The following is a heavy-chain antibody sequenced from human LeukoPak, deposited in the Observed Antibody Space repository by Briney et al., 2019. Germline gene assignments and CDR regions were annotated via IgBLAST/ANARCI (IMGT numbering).Heavy chain of an antibody. D-gene: IGHD3-3*01. J-gene: IGHJ4*02. Sequence: SVKVSCKASGYSFTSNYMHWVRQAPGQGLEWMGIINPSGGSTSYAQKFQGRVTMTRDTSTSTAYMELSSLRSEDTAVYYCARGGRGITIFGVVIIPPHLKYYFDYWGQGTLVTVSS. CDR1: GYSFTSNY. CDR3: ARGGRGITIFGVVIIPPHLKYYFDY. CDR2: INPSGGST. V-gene: IGHV1-46*01.